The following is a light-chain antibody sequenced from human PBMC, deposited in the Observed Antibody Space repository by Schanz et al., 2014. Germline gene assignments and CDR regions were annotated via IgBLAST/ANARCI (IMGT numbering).Light chain of an antibody. Sequence: EIVLTQSPATLSVSPGERATLSCRASQSIGIALAWYQQKPGQAPRLLIYSTSARATGIPARFSGSGSGTEFTLSISSLQVEDFAVYYCQQHSDWPPFTFGPGTKVEI. CDR3: QQHSDWPPFT. V-gene: IGKV3-15*01. CDR2: STS. CDR1: QSIGIA. J-gene: IGKJ3*01.